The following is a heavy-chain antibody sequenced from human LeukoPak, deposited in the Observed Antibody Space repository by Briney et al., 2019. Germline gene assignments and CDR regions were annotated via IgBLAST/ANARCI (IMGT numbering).Heavy chain of an antibody. J-gene: IGHJ6*02. CDR1: GDSVSSNSAA. D-gene: IGHD3-16*01. V-gene: IGHV6-1*01. CDR2: TYYRSKWHN. CDR3: ARDLPLLGYGMDV. Sequence: SQTLSLTCAISGDSVSSNSAAWNWIRKSPSRGLEWLGRTYYRSKWHNDYAVSVKSRITINPDTSKNQFSLQLNSVTPEDTAVYYCARDLPLLGYGMDVWGQGTTVTVSS.